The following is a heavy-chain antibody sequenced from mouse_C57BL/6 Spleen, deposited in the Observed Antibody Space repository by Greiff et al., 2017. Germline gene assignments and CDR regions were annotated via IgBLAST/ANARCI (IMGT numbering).Heavy chain of an antibody. CDR2: INPNYGTT. CDR3: ARYGPITTVVARDAMDY. CDR1: GYSFTDYN. V-gene: IGHV1-39*01. J-gene: IGHJ4*01. Sequence: QLQESGPELVKPGASVKISCKASGYSFTDYNMTWVKQSNGKSLEWIGVINPNYGTTSYNQKFKGKATLTVDQSSSTAYMQLNSLTSEDSAVYYCARYGPITTVVARDAMDYWGQGTSVTVSS. D-gene: IGHD1-1*01.